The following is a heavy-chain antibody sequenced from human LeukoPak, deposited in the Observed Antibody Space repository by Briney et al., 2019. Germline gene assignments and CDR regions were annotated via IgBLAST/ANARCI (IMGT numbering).Heavy chain of an antibody. CDR3: AKVRPEFDP. Sequence: GGSLRLSCAASGFTFSSYGMHWVRQAPGKGLEWVAVISYDGRNKYYADSVKGRFTISRDNSKNTLYLQMNSLRAEDTAVYYCAKVRPEFDPWGQGTLVTVSS. D-gene: IGHD6-6*01. J-gene: IGHJ5*02. V-gene: IGHV3-30*18. CDR2: ISYDGRNK. CDR1: GFTFSSYG.